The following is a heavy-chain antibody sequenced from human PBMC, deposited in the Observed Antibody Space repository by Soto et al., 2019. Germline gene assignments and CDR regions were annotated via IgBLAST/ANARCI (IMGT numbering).Heavy chain of an antibody. CDR2: VYYTGST. V-gene: IGHV4-61*05. CDR3: AREIVTAGGNNYFDP. Sequence: WGWMRQSPGKELEWIGYVYYTGSTNYNPSLQSRVTFSVDKSNNQFSLRLTSVTAADTAVYFCAREIVTAGGNNYFDPWGPGTLVTVSS. J-gene: IGHJ5*02. D-gene: IGHD2-21*02.